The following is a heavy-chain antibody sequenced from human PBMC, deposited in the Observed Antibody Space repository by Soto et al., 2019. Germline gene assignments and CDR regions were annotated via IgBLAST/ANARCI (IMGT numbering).Heavy chain of an antibody. D-gene: IGHD4-4*01. CDR3: ARSPTSADYFDY. CDR1: GYTFTSYD. CDR2: VNPNSDNT. J-gene: IGHJ4*02. Sequence: GASVKVSCKASGYTFTSYDINWVRQATGQGLEWMGWVNPNSDNTGYAQKFQGRVTMTMNTSIRTAYMELSSLRSEDTAVYYCARSPTSADYFDYWGQGTLVTVSS. V-gene: IGHV1-8*01.